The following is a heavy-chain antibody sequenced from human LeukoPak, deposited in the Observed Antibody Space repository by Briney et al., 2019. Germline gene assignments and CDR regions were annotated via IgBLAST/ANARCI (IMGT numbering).Heavy chain of an antibody. V-gene: IGHV4-59*08. J-gene: IGHJ3*02. D-gene: IGHD3-9*01. CDR3: ATTILSDTFDI. CDR1: GGSISGYY. CDR2: IYYSGST. Sequence: SETLSLTCTVSGGSISGYYWSWIRQPPGKGLEWIGYIYYSGSTKYNPSLKSRVTISVDTSKKQFSLMLTSVTAADTAMYFCATTILSDTFDIWGQGTMVTVSS.